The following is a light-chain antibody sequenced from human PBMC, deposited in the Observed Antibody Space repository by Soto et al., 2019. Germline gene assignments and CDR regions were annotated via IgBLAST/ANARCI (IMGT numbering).Light chain of an antibody. CDR3: AAWADSLNARV. J-gene: IGLJ7*01. V-gene: IGLV1-44*01. CDR2: NNH. CDR1: SSNIGSKT. Sequence: QSVLTQAPSASGTPGQRVTISCSGSSSNIGSKTVTWYQQLPGMAPKLLIFNNHQRPSGVPDRFSGSMSGTSASVALSGLRPENEADYYCAAWADSLNARVFGTGTQLTVL.